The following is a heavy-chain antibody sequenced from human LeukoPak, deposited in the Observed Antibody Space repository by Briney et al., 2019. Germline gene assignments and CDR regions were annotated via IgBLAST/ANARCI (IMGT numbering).Heavy chain of an antibody. J-gene: IGHJ5*02. Sequence: SETLSLTCTVSGGSISSYYWSWIRQPAGKGLEWIGRIYTSGSTNYNPSLKSRVTMSVDTSKNQFSLKLSSVTAADTAVYYCASEYGSGSYGWLDPWGQGTLVTVSS. CDR3: ASEYGSGSYGWLDP. D-gene: IGHD3-10*01. CDR1: GGSISSYY. V-gene: IGHV4-4*07. CDR2: IYTSGST.